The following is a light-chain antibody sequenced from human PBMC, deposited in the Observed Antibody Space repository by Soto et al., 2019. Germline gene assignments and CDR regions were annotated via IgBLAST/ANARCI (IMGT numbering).Light chain of an antibody. CDR3: QQSYSTPHT. CDR2: AAS. J-gene: IGKJ1*01. CDR1: QSISSY. Sequence: DIQMTQSPSSLSASVGDRVAITFRASQSISSYLNCYQQKPGKAPKLLIYAASSLQSGVPSRFSGSGSGTDFTLTISSLQPEDFETYYCQQSYSTPHTFGQGTKVDIK. V-gene: IGKV1-39*01.